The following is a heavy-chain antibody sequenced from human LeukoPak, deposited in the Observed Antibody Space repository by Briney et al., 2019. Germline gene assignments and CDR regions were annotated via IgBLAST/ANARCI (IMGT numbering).Heavy chain of an antibody. D-gene: IGHD2-8*01. CDR1: GYTFTGYY. Sequence: APVKVSCKASGYTFTGYYMHWVRPAPGQGLEWMGWIDPNSGDTNYAQRFQGRVTMTRDTSTSTAYMELSRLTFDDTAVYYCARGMVADYWGQGTLVTVSS. CDR3: ARGMVADY. J-gene: IGHJ4*02. CDR2: IDPNSGDT. V-gene: IGHV1-2*02.